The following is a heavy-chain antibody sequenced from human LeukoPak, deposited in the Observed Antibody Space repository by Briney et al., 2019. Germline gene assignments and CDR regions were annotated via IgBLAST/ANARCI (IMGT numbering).Heavy chain of an antibody. V-gene: IGHV4-59*06. CDR3: ARGYDILTETGWFDP. CDR1: GDSINSYY. CDR2: IYYSGST. D-gene: IGHD3-9*01. Sequence: PSETLSLTCTVSGDSINSYYWNWIRQPPGKGLEWIGYIYYSGSTYYNPSLKSRVTISVDTSKNQFSLKLSSVTAADTAVYYCARGYDILTETGWFDPWGQGTLVTVSS. J-gene: IGHJ5*02.